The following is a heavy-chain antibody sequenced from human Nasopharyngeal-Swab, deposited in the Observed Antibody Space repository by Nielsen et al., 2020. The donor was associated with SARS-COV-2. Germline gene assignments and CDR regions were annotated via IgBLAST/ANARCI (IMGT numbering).Heavy chain of an antibody. CDR1: GFTFSSYW. Sequence: GGSLRLSCAASGFTFSSYWMSWVRQAPGKGLMWVARINRDGSGTNYADSVKGRFTISRDNAKNTLYLQMNTLSAEDTGVYYCARDCDTATCYRSAADTWGQGTLVTVSS. CDR2: INRDGSGT. CDR3: ARDCDTATCYRSAADT. J-gene: IGHJ5*01. V-gene: IGHV3-74*01. D-gene: IGHD2-2*01.